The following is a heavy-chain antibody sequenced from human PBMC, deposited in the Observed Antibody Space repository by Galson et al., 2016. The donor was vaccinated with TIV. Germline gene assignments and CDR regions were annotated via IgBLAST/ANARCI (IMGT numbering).Heavy chain of an antibody. D-gene: IGHD3-22*01. CDR2: IYFSGTT. J-gene: IGHJ4*02. V-gene: IGHV4-39*07. Sequence: ETLSLTCTVSGDSIKNTPYFWGWVRQPPGKGLEFIGSIYFSGTTQYNPPLKSRVTISVDTSRNQFYLKLRSVPVADPAVYYCARAASPRYSLSSGYLGFGGQGTLVTVSS. CDR3: ARAASPRYSLSSGYLGF. CDR1: GDSIKNTPYF.